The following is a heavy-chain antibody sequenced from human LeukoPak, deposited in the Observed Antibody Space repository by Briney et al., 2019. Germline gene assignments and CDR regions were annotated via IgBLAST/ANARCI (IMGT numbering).Heavy chain of an antibody. J-gene: IGHJ4*02. D-gene: IGHD4-11*01. CDR2: IYSGGDT. CDR1: GFTVNSNY. V-gene: IGHV3-53*01. Sequence: GGSLRLSCAASGFTVNSNYMSWVRQAPGRGLEWVSVIYSGGDTYYADSVKGRFTISRDNSKNTLYLQMNSLRAEDTAVFYCARDLEDYNNYGELGIWGQGTLVTVSS. CDR3: ARDLEDYNNYGELGI.